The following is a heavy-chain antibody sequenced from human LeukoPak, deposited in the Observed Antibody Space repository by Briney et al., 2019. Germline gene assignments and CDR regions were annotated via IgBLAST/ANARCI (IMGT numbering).Heavy chain of an antibody. Sequence: ASVKVSCKASGYTFTSDGISCVRQAPGQGLEWMGWISAYNGNTNYAQKLQGRVTMTTDTSTSTAYMELRSLRSDDTAVYYCARSELGMDRYFDLWGRGTLVTASS. J-gene: IGHJ2*01. D-gene: IGHD7-27*01. CDR1: GYTFTSDG. CDR3: ARSELGMDRYFDL. CDR2: ISAYNGNT. V-gene: IGHV1-18*04.